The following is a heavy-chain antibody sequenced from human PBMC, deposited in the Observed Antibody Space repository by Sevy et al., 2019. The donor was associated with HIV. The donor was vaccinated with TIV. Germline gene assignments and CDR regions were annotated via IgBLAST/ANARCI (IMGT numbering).Heavy chain of an antibody. D-gene: IGHD2-8*01. CDR2: LSFGCGEI. CDR1: GFTFSKYS. Sequence: GGSLRLSCAASGFTFSKYSMSWVRQPPGKGLEWVSTLSFGCGEINYADSVKGRFTISRKNSKSSEYLQMNNLRPEDTAVYYCAREGCTKPHDYWGQGTLVTVSS. V-gene: IGHV3-23*01. J-gene: IGHJ4*02. CDR3: AREGCTKPHDY.